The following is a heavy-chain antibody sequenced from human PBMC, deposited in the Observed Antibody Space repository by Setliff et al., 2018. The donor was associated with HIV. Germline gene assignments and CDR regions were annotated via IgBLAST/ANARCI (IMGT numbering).Heavy chain of an antibody. CDR1: GGTFNTYS. CDR2: IITILGGVT. Sequence: GASVKVSCKTSGGTFNTYSIRWVRQAPGHGLEWMGGIITILGGVTKYAQKFQGRVTITADESTNTAYMEPGSLRSEDTAVYYCAGLRGDKGGGYWGQGTLVTVSS. D-gene: IGHD4-17*01. CDR3: AGLRGDKGGGY. J-gene: IGHJ4*02. V-gene: IGHV1-69*10.